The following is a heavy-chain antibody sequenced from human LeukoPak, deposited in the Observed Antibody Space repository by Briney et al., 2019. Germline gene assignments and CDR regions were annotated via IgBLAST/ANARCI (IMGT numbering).Heavy chain of an antibody. Sequence: GGSLRLSCAASGFTFSNYGMHWVRQAPGKGLEWVAAISYDGSNEYYGDSVKGRFTISRDNSKNTLYLRMNSLRAEDTAVYYCVTSRRPSGEISFLHDLWGQGTQVTVST. J-gene: IGHJ5*02. V-gene: IGHV3-30*03. CDR2: ISYDGSNE. CDR1: GFTFSNYG. CDR3: VTSRRPSGEISFLHDL. D-gene: IGHD4-17*01.